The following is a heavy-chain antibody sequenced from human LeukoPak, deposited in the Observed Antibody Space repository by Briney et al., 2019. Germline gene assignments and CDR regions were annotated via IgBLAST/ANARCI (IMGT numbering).Heavy chain of an antibody. D-gene: IGHD1-26*01. J-gene: IGHJ4*02. V-gene: IGHV1-18*01. CDR1: GYTFTSYG. CDR3: ARDPGSYYTGGYDY. Sequence: GASVKVSCKASGYTFTSYGISWVRQAPGQGLEWMGWISAYNGNTNYAQKLQGRVTLTTDTSTSKAYMELRSLRSDDTAVYYCARDPGSYYTGGYDYWGQGTLVTVSS. CDR2: ISAYNGNT.